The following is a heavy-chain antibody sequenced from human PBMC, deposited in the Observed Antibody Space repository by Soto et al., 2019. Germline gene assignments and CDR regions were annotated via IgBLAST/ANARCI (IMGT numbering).Heavy chain of an antibody. CDR2: IYHAGSV. J-gene: IGHJ6*02. Sequence: SETLSLTCAVSGYSIASGYYWAWIRQPPGKGLEWTGSIYHAGSVYYNPSLNSRVAMSLETSDNQFSLKVTSVTAADTAVYYCARTFDYYGMDVWGQGTTVTVSS. CDR1: GYSIASGYY. V-gene: IGHV4-38-2*01. CDR3: ARTFDYYGMDV.